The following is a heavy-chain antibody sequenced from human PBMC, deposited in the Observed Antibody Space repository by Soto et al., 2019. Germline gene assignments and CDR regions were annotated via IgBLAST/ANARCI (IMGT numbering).Heavy chain of an antibody. J-gene: IGHJ6*02. V-gene: IGHV4-61*01. CDR1: GGSVSNISDY. D-gene: IGHD3-10*01. Sequence: SEPLSLTCTVSGGSVSNISDYWSWVRQPPGKGLEWIGYIYYSGSADYNPSLGSRVTISLDTSKNQFSLKLSSVTTADTAVYYCARGVGFRYYYYHMALWGQGTTVTVSS. CDR3: ARGVGFRYYYYHMAL. CDR2: IYYSGSA.